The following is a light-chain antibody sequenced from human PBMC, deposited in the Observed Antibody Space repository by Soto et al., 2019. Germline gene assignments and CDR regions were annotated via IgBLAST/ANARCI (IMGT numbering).Light chain of an antibody. V-gene: IGKV1-39*01. J-gene: IGKJ1*01. CDR3: EQAYNSPRT. Sequence: DIQMTQSPSSLSASVGDRVTITCRASQTINNHLNWFQQKPGQAPKVLIYAASSLRSGVPSRFSGSGSGTDFTLTISSLQPEDFATYYCEQAYNSPRTFGQGTKVEIK. CDR1: QTINNH. CDR2: AAS.